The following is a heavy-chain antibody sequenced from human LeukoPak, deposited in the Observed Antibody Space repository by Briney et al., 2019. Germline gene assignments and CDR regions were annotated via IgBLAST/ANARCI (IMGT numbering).Heavy chain of an antibody. CDR2: ISNSGTTI. D-gene: IGHD3-22*01. Sequence: GGSLTLSCAASGFTFSDYYMTWIRQGPGKVLEWVAYISNSGTTIYYADSVKGRLTISRDNAKNPLYLQMNSLRAEDTAVYYCARGGSYYDTSGLNYFDYWGQGTLVTVPS. J-gene: IGHJ4*02. V-gene: IGHV3-11*04. CDR1: GFTFSDYY. CDR3: ARGGSYYDTSGLNYFDY.